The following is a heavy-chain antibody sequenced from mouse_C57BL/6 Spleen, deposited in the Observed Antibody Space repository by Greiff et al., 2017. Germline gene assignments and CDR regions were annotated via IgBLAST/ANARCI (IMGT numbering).Heavy chain of an antibody. CDR1: GFNIKDYY. CDR2: IDPEDGET. J-gene: IGHJ3*01. Sequence: VQLQQSGAELVKPGASVKLSCTASGFNIKDYYMHWVKQRTEQGLEWIGRIDPEDGETKYAPKFQGKATIPADTSSNTAYLQLSSLTSEDTAVXYCGGPLITTASSGGWCAYWGQGTLVTVSA. V-gene: IGHV14-2*01. D-gene: IGHD1-1*01. CDR3: GGPLITTASSGGWCAY.